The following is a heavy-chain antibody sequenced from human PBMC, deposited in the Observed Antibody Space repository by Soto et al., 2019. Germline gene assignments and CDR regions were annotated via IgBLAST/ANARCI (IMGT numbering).Heavy chain of an antibody. CDR2: IYYSGST. CDR3: ARERRVVVVPAATASYGMDV. Sequence: SETLSLTCTVSGGSISSGGYYWSWIRQHPGKGLEWIGYIYYSGSTYYNPSLKSRVTISVDTSRNQFSLKLSSVTAADTAVYYCARERRVVVVPAATASYGMDVWGQGTTVTVSS. V-gene: IGHV4-31*03. J-gene: IGHJ6*02. D-gene: IGHD2-2*01. CDR1: GGSISSGGYY.